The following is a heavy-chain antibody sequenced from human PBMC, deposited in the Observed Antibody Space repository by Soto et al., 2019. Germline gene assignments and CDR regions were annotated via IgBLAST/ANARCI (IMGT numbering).Heavy chain of an antibody. V-gene: IGHV4-4*08. J-gene: IGHJ4*01. D-gene: IGHD6-13*01. CDR3: ARGWIAAPNLYYFDY. CDR1: GGSISSYY. CDR2: VYPSGDT. Sequence: SETLSLTCTVSGGSISSYYWSWIRQPPGKGLEWIGDVYPSGDTNYNTSLNSRVTISADTSKKQFSLRLRSVTAADTAVYYCARGWIAAPNLYYFDYWGRGILVTVSS.